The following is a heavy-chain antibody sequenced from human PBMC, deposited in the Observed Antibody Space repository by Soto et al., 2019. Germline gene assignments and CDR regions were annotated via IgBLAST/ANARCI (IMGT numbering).Heavy chain of an antibody. CDR3: ARDPVAVAGTGI. D-gene: IGHD6-19*01. V-gene: IGHV3-21*01. J-gene: IGHJ3*02. Sequence: PGGSLRLSCAASGFTFSSYIMNWVRQAPGKGLEWVSSISSSSSYIYYADSVKGRFTISRDNAKNSLYLQMNSLRAEDTAVYYCARDPVAVAGTGIWGQGTMVTVSS. CDR2: ISSSSSYI. CDR1: GFTFSSYI.